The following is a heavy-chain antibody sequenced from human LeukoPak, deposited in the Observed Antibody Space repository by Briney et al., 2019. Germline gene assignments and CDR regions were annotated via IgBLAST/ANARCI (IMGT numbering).Heavy chain of an antibody. J-gene: IGHJ4*02. Sequence: PSEALSLTXTVSGGSISSYYWSWIRQPPGKGLEWIGYIYYSGSTNYNPSLKSRVTISVDTSKNQFSLKLSSVTAADTAVYYCARDPIVGATENYFDYWGQGTLVTVSS. V-gene: IGHV4-59*01. D-gene: IGHD1-26*01. CDR1: GGSISSYY. CDR2: IYYSGST. CDR3: ARDPIVGATENYFDY.